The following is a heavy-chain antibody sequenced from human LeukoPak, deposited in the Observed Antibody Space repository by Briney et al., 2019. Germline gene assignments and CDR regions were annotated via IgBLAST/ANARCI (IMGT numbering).Heavy chain of an antibody. Sequence: GGSLTLSCAPSGLTFSRYWMHWARQAPGKGLVWVSRINSDGSSTSYADSVKGRFTISRDNAKNTLYLQMNSLRVEDTAVYYCARDGGIAELVAFDIWGQGTMVTVSS. D-gene: IGHD6-13*01. J-gene: IGHJ3*02. CDR1: GLTFSRYW. CDR3: ARDGGIAELVAFDI. V-gene: IGHV3-74*01. CDR2: INSDGSST.